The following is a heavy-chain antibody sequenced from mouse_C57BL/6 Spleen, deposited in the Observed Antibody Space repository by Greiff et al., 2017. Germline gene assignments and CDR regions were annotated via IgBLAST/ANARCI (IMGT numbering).Heavy chain of an antibody. CDR3: AGGDGDV. J-gene: IGHJ1*03. CDR1: GYTFTSYW. D-gene: IGHD2-3*01. CDR2: FDPDRGGT. Sequence: QVQLQQSGAELVKPGASVKLSCKASGYTFTSYWMHWVKQRPGRGLEWIGRFDPDRGGTKYNEKFKSKATLTEDKPSSTAYVQLSSLTSEDSAVYYWAGGDGDVWGTGTTVTVSS. V-gene: IGHV1-72*01.